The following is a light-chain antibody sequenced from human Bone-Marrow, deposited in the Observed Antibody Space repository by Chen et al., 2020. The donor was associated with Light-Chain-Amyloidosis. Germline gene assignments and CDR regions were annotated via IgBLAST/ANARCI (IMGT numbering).Light chain of an antibody. J-gene: IGLJ2*01. CDR2: DNN. CDR1: RSNIGAGYN. Sequence: QSVLAQPPAVSGAPGQTVTISSTGSRSNIGAGYNVHWYQQLPGTVPKLLIYDNNNRPSGVPDRFSGSQSGTSASLSITGLQAHDEADYYCQSFDGTLRGAVVFGGGTTLTVL. CDR3: QSFDGTLRGAVV. V-gene: IGLV1-40*01.